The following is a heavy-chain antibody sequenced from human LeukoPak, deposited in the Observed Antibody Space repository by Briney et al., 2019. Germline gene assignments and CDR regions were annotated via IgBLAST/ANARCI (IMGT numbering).Heavy chain of an antibody. V-gene: IGHV3-49*04. CDR2: IRSKAYGGTT. CDR3: TSQGGRIGTMIVVDMDV. J-gene: IGHJ6*02. D-gene: IGHD3-22*01. CDR1: GLTFGDYA. Sequence: GGSLRLSCTASGLTFGDYAMSWVRQAPGKGLEWVGFIRSKAYGGTTEYAASVKGRFTISRDDSKSIAYLQMNSLKTEDTAVYYCTSQGGRIGTMIVVDMDVWGQGTTVTVSS.